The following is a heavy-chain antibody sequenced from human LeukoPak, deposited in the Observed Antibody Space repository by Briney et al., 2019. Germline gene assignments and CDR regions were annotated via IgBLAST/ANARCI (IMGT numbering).Heavy chain of an antibody. J-gene: IGHJ4*02. CDR1: GGSISSYY. CDR2: IYYSGST. CDR3: AKGGLFDASAYY. Sequence: SETLSLTCTVSGGSISSYYWSWIRQPPGKGLEWIGYIYYSGSTNYNPSLKSRVTISVDTSKNQFSLKLSSVTAADTAVYYCAKGGLFDASAYYWGQGTLVTVSS. V-gene: IGHV4-59*01. D-gene: IGHD3-10*02.